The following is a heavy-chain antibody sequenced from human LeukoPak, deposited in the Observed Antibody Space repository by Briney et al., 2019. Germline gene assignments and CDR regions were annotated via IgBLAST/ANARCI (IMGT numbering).Heavy chain of an antibody. V-gene: IGHV3-21*04. J-gene: IGHJ4*02. CDR1: GFTFNNYN. Sequence: GGSLRLSCAASGFTFNNYNMIWVRQAPGKGLEWVSSISSSSSSYIYYADSVKGRFTISRDNSKNTLYLQMNSLRAEDTAVYYCARVTYGSGTYGAFDYWGQGTLVTVSS. CDR3: ARVTYGSGTYGAFDY. CDR2: ISSSSSSYI. D-gene: IGHD3-10*01.